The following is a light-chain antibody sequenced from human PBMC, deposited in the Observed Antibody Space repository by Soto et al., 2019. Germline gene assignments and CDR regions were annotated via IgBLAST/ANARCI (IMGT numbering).Light chain of an antibody. CDR2: DDN. V-gene: IGLV1-51*01. CDR3: ETWDSSLSAGV. J-gene: IGLJ3*02. CDR1: SSNIGNNY. Sequence: QSVLTQPPSVSAAPGQTVTISCSGSSSNIGNNYVSWYQQLPGTAPKLLIYDDNKRPSGIPDQFSGSKSGTSATLDITGLQTGDEADYYCETWDSSLSAGVFGGGTKVTVL.